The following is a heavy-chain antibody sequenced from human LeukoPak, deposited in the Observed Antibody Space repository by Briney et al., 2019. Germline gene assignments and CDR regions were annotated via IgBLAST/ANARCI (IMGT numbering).Heavy chain of an antibody. CDR1: GFTFKNYG. J-gene: IGHJ6*03. Sequence: GGSLRLSCAASGFTFKNYGMTWVRQAPGQGLEWVSAISGSGGSTYYADSVKGRFTISRDNSKNTLYLQMNSLRAEDTAVYYCAKFGATQDYYYYMDVWGKGTTVTVSS. CDR2: ISGSGGST. V-gene: IGHV3-23*01. CDR3: AKFGATQDYYYYMDV. D-gene: IGHD2-15*01.